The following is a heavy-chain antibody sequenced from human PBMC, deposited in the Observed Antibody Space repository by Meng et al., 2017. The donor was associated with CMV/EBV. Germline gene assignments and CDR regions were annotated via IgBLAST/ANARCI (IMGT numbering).Heavy chain of an antibody. J-gene: IGHJ5*02. CDR1: VYTFTSYG. D-gene: IGHD3-3*01. CDR3: ARDSFVLRFLEWFDPDWFDP. CDR2: ISDYNGNT. V-gene: IGHV1-18*01. Sequence: ASVKVSCKASVYTFTSYGISWVRQAPGQGLEWMGWISDYNGNTNYAQKIQGRVTVTADTSTSTAYIELRSLRSDDTAVYYCARDSFVLRFLEWFDPDWFDPWGQGTLVTVSS.